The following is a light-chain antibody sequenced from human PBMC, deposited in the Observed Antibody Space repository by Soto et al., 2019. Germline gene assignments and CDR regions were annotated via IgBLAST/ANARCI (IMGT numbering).Light chain of an antibody. CDR3: QQRSNWPPLT. CDR1: QSVSSY. J-gene: IGKJ5*01. CDR2: DAS. V-gene: IGKV3-11*01. Sequence: EIVLTQSPATLSLYPGERATLSCRASQSVSSYLAWYQQKPGQAPRLLIYDASNRATGIPARFSGSGSGTDFTLTISSLEPEDFAVYYCQQRSNWPPLTFGHGTRLEIK.